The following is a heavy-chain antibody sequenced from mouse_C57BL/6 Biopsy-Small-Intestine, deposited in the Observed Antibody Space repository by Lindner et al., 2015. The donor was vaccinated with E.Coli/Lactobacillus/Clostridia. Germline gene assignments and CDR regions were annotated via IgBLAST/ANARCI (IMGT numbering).Heavy chain of an antibody. V-gene: IGHV1-62-2*01. D-gene: IGHD1-3*01. CDR1: GYTFTEYT. CDR2: FYPGSGGT. Sequence: VQLQESGAELVKPGASVKLSCKASGYTFTEYTIHWVKQRSGQGLEWIGWFYPGSGGTNYNEKFKGKATLTADKSSSTAYMQLSSLTSEDSAVYFCARDRSGGYYAMDYWGQGTSVTVSS. CDR3: ARDRSGGYYAMDY. J-gene: IGHJ4*01.